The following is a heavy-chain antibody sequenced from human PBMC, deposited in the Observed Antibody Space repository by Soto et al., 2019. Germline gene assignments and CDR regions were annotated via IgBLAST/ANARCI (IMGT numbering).Heavy chain of an antibody. CDR1: GFTVSSNY. CDR2: IYSGGST. V-gene: IGHV3-53*01. J-gene: IGHJ6*02. CDR3: ARDESVAARPSYGMDV. D-gene: IGHD6-6*01. Sequence: PGGSLRLSCAASGFTVSSNYMSWLRQAPGKGLEWVSVIYSGGSTYYADSVKGRFTISRDNSKNTLYLQMNSLRAEDTAVYYCARDESVAARPSYGMDVWGQGTTVTVSS.